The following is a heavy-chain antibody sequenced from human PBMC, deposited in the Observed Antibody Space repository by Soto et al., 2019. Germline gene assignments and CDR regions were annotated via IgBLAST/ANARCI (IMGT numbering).Heavy chain of an antibody. D-gene: IGHD3-10*01. CDR3: TRANYGSGSNYYYGLDV. V-gene: IGHV3-33*01. CDR2: IWFDGSNK. J-gene: IGHJ6*02. CDR1: GFSFSRYG. Sequence: QVQLVESGGGVVQPGRSLRLSCAASGFSFSRYGMHWVRQAPGKGLEWVAVIWFDGSNKYYADSVKGRFTISRDNPKNXQYLQMNSLRAEDTAVYYCTRANYGSGSNYYYGLDVWGQGTTVTVTS.